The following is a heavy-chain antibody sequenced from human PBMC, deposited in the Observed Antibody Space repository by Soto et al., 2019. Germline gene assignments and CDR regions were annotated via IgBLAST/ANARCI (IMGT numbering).Heavy chain of an antibody. CDR1: GGTFSSYA. V-gene: IGHV1-69*13. CDR2: IIPIFGTA. CDR3: ARVAYGSIYWFDP. J-gene: IGHJ5*02. Sequence: GASVKVSCKASGGTFSSYAISWVRQAPGQGLEWMGGIIPIFGTANYAQKFQGRVTITADESTSTAYMELSSLRSEDTAVYYCARVAYGSIYWFDPWGQGTLVTVSS. D-gene: IGHD3-10*01.